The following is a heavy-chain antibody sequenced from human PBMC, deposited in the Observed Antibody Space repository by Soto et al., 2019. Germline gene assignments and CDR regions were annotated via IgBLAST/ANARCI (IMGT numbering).Heavy chain of an antibody. CDR3: ARSQGSSTSVEIHYYYFYGMGV. V-gene: IGHV1-69*01. Sequence: QVQLVQSGAEVKKPGSSVKVSCKASGGTFSSYAISWVRQAPGQGHEWMGGIIPISDTTTYAQKFQGRVTITADESTSTAYMELSSLRSEDAAVYYCARSQGSSTSVEIHYYYFYGMGVWCQGTTVTVSS. J-gene: IGHJ6*02. CDR1: GGTFSSYA. CDR2: IIPISDTT. D-gene: IGHD2-2*01.